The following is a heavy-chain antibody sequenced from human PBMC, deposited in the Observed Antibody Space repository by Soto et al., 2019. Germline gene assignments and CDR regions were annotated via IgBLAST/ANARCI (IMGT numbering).Heavy chain of an antibody. J-gene: IGHJ6*02. D-gene: IGHD4-17*01. Sequence: PGESLKISFKGSGYSFTSYWISWVRQMPGKGLEWMGRIDPSDSYTNYSPSFQGHVTISADKSISTAYLQWSSLKASDAAMYYCARTYGGNSYYYGMDVWGQGTTVTVSS. V-gene: IGHV5-10-1*01. CDR3: ARTYGGNSYYYGMDV. CDR1: GYSFTSYW. CDR2: IDPSDSYT.